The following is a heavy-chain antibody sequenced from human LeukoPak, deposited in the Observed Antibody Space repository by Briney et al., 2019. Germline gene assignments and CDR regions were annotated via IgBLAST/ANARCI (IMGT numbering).Heavy chain of an antibody. CDR2: TYYRYKWYN. D-gene: IGHD6-19*01. CDR3: ARTSGWFDF. J-gene: IGHJ4*02. CDR1: GDSVSGNSAG. Sequence: SQTLSLTCALSGDSVSGNSAGWSWIRQSPSRGLEWLGRTYYRYKWYNDYAVSVKSRIYINPNTSKNQDSLQLYSMTPEDAAVYYCARTSGWFDFWGQGTLVTVSS. V-gene: IGHV6-1*01.